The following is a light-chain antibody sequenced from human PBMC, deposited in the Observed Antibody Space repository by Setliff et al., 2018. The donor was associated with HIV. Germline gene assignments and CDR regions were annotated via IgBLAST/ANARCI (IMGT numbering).Light chain of an antibody. Sequence: QSVLTQPASVSGSPGQSITISCTGTSSDVGNTLSVSWYQQNVGEVPKLLIYEVDRRPSGISHRFSGSKSANTASLTISGLQVEDEADYYCCSYGSGDIWVFGGGTKVTV. J-gene: IGLJ3*02. V-gene: IGLV2-23*02. CDR1: SSDVGNTLS. CDR2: EVD. CDR3: CSYGSGDIWV.